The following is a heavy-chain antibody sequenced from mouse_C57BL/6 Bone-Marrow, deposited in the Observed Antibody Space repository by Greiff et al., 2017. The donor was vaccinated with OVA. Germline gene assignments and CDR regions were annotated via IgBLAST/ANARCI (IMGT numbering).Heavy chain of an antibody. V-gene: IGHV5-17*01. CDR1: GFTFSDYG. D-gene: IGHD2-5*01. Sequence: EVKLVESGGGLVKPGGSLKLSCAASGFTFSDYGMHWVRQAPEKGLEWVAYISSGSSTIYYADTVKGRFTISSDTAKNPLFLQMTSLRSEDTAMYYCAREDYSNPYFDYGGQGTTLTVSS. CDR2: ISSGSSTI. J-gene: IGHJ2*01. CDR3: AREDYSNPYFDY.